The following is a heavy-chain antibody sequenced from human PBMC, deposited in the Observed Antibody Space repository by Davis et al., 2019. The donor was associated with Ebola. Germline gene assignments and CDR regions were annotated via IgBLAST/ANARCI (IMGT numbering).Heavy chain of an antibody. CDR3: ARGGSGSGWYSRNYYYYYGMDV. CDR2: IYYSGST. D-gene: IGHD6-19*01. Sequence: MPSETLSLTCTVSGGSISSYYWSWIRQPPGKGLEWIGYIYYSGSTNYNPSLKSRVTISVDTSKNQFSLKLSSVTAADTAVYYCARGGSGSGWYSRNYYYYYGMDVWGQGTTVTVSS. CDR1: GGSISSYY. V-gene: IGHV4-59*12. J-gene: IGHJ6*02.